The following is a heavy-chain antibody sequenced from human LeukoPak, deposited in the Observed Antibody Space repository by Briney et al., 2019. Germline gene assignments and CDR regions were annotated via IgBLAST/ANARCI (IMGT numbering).Heavy chain of an antibody. CDR2: IFYSGNT. J-gene: IGHJ4*02. V-gene: IGHV4-39*07. CDR1: GGSISSGSYY. Sequence: SETLSLTCTVSGGSISSGSYYWGWIRQPPGKGLEWIGSIFYSGNTYYNPSLKSRVTISVDTSKNRFSLKLSSVTAADTAVYYCAREPNYYDSSDYYTEDYWGQGTLVTVSS. CDR3: AREPNYYDSSDYYTEDY. D-gene: IGHD3-22*01.